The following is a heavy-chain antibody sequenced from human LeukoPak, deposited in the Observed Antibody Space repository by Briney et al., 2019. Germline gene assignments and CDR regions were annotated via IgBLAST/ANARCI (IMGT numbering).Heavy chain of an antibody. Sequence: PGGSLRLSCAASGFTFSSYGMHWVRQAPGKGLEWVSGISWNSGSIGYADSVKGRFTISRDNAKNSLYLQMNSLRAEDTALYYCAKDSAEGGYGDYAFDAFDIWGQGTMVTVSS. CDR1: GFTFSSYG. V-gene: IGHV3-9*01. CDR2: ISWNSGSI. CDR3: AKDSAEGGYGDYAFDAFDI. D-gene: IGHD4-17*01. J-gene: IGHJ3*02.